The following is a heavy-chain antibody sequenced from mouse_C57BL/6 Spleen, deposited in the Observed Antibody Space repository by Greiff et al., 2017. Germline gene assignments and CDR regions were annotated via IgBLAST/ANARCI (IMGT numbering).Heavy chain of an antibody. CDR2: IDPSESET. J-gene: IGHJ1*03. CDR1: GYTFTSYW. Sequence: QVHVKQPGAELVRPGSSVKLSCKASGYTFTSYWLHWVKQRPIQGLELIGNIDPSESETHYNQKFKDKATLTVDKSSSTAYMQLSSLTSEDSAVDYCAREEYDYGRDWYFDVWGTGTTVTVSA. D-gene: IGHD2-4*01. CDR3: AREEYDYGRDWYFDV. V-gene: IGHV1-52*01.